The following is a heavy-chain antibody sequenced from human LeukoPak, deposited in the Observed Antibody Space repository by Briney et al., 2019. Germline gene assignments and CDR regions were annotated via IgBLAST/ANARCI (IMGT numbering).Heavy chain of an antibody. Sequence: GGSLRLSCAASGFTFSSYWMSWVRQAPGKGLEWVANIKQDGSEKYYVDSVKGRFTISRDNAKNSLYLQMNSLRAEDTAVYYCARAAKTDYYYYMDVWGKGTTVTVSS. CDR2: IKQDGSEK. V-gene: IGHV3-7*01. CDR3: ARAAKTDYYYYMDV. D-gene: IGHD4/OR15-4a*01. J-gene: IGHJ6*03. CDR1: GFTFSSYW.